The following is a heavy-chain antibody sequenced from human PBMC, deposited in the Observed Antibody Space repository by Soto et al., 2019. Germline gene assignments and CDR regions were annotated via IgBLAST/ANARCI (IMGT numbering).Heavy chain of an antibody. CDR2: VHISGHS. CDR1: GLVSSPHW. J-gene: IGHJ5*01. CDR3: ARVRQGCSANNCYFDP. V-gene: IGHV4-4*02. D-gene: IGHD1-1*01. Sequence: GLVSSPHWSHSVLQARDKGLEWIAEVHISGHSNYNPSLRSRVSVSIDSSKNQFYLNLNSVTAADTAIYYCARVRQGCSANNCYFDPWGQGTQVTSP.